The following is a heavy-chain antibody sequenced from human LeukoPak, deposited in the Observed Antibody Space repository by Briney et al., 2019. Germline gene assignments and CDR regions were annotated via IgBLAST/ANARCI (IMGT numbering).Heavy chain of an antibody. CDR2: LYYSGST. D-gene: IGHD3-10*01. CDR3: ARPVATPGSGSYYSSWYFDL. V-gene: IGHV4-59*08. J-gene: IGHJ2*01. CDR1: GASISSYY. Sequence: SETLSLTCTVSGASISSYYWSWMRQPPGKGLEWIGYLYYSGSTNYNPSLKSRVTISVDTSKNQFSLKLSSVTAADTAVYYCARPVATPGSGSYYSSWYFDLWGRGTLVTVSS.